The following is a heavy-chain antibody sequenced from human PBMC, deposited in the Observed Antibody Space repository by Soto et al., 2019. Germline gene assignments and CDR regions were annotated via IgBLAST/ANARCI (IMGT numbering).Heavy chain of an antibody. Sequence: GGSLRLSCAASGFTFSSYWMHWVRQAPGKGLVWVSRINSDGSSTSYADSVKGRFTISRDNAKNTLYLQMNSLRAEDTAVYYCAIRASDYDSSGYFDYWGQGTLGTFSS. CDR1: GFTFSSYW. CDR2: INSDGSST. J-gene: IGHJ4*02. CDR3: AIRASDYDSSGYFDY. V-gene: IGHV3-74*01. D-gene: IGHD3-22*01.